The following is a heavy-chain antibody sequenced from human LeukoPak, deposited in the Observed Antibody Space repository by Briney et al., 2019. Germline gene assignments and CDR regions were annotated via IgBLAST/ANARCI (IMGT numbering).Heavy chain of an antibody. CDR1: GFTFDDYA. Sequence: GGTLRLTCAASGFTFDDYAMHWVRQAPGKGLEWVALICGDGGSTYYADSVKGRFTISRDNSKSSLYLQVNSLRTEYTALYYCAKGQTSPPRLVVVIMYYFDYWGQGTLVTVSS. J-gene: IGHJ4*02. CDR2: ICGDGGST. D-gene: IGHD3-22*01. CDR3: AKGQTSPPRLVVVIMYYFDY. V-gene: IGHV3-43*02.